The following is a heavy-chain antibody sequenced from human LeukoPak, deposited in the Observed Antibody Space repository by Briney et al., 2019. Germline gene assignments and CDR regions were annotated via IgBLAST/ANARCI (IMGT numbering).Heavy chain of an antibody. Sequence: GGSLRLSCAASGFTFSSYWMHWVRQAPGKGLVWVSRINSDGSSTIYADSVKGRFTISRDNAKNTLYLQMNSLRADDTAVYYCAKDRIYADGLWDFDYWGQGTLVTVSS. CDR2: INSDGSST. J-gene: IGHJ4*02. CDR1: GFTFSSYW. CDR3: AKDRIYADGLWDFDY. V-gene: IGHV3-74*01. D-gene: IGHD3-10*01.